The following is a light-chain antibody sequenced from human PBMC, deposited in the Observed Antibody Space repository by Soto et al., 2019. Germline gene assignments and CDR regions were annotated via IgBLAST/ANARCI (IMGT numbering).Light chain of an antibody. J-gene: IGLJ3*02. V-gene: IGLV2-14*01. CDR1: TNDVGGHTL. Sequence: QSALTQPASVSGSPGQSITISCTGSTNDVGGHTLVSWYQHHPGKAPQLVIFDVSSRPPGVSHRFSGSKSGNTASLTISGLQAEDEANYYCASYTMSATMVFGGGTK. CDR3: ASYTMSATMV. CDR2: DVS.